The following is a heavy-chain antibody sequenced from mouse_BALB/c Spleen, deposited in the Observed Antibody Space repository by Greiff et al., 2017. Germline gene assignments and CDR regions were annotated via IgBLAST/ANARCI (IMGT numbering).Heavy chain of an antibody. J-gene: IGHJ4*01. Sequence: VMLVESGAELAKPGASVKMSCKASGYTFTSYWMHWVKQRPGQGLEWIGYINPSTGYTEYNQKFKDKATLTADKSSSTAYMQLSSLTSEDSAVYYCAKTITPYAMDYWGQGTSVTVSS. D-gene: IGHD1-1*01. CDR1: GYTFTSYW. V-gene: IGHV1-7*01. CDR2: INPSTGYT. CDR3: AKTITPYAMDY.